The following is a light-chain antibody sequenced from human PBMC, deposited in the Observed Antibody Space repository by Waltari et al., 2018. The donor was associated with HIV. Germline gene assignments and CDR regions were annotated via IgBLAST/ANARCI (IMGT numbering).Light chain of an antibody. V-gene: IGLV1-40*01. CDR1: SSNIGARAHFD. CDR2: GNN. CDR3: QSYDTRLSGSV. J-gene: IGLJ3*02. Sequence: QSVLTQPPSVSGAPGQTVTISCTGSSSNIGARAHFDVHWYQQLPGTAPKLLRYGNNNRPSGRPDRFSGSKSGASASLAITGLQAEDEADYYCQSYDTRLSGSVFGGGTKLTVL.